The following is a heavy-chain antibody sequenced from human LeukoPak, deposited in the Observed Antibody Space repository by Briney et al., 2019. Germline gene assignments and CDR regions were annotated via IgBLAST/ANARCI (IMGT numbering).Heavy chain of an antibody. CDR2: IKQDGSEK. CDR1: GFTFSSYW. J-gene: IGHJ4*02. Sequence: PGGSLRLSCAASGFTFSSYWMSWVRQAPGKGLEWVANIKQDGSEKYYVDSVKGRFTISRDNAKNSLYLQMNSLRAEDTAVYYCARGFSGNYYDLFDYWGQGTLVTVSS. D-gene: IGHD3-22*01. V-gene: IGHV3-7*01. CDR3: ARGFSGNYYDLFDY.